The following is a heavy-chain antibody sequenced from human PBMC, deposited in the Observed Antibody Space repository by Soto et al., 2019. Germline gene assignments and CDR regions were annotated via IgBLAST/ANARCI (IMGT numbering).Heavy chain of an antibody. CDR2: ISSSSSTI. V-gene: IGHV3-48*02. J-gene: IGHJ6*02. D-gene: IGHD6-6*01. CDR3: ARPEYSSSSYGMDV. Sequence: GGSLKVSCEASGFPFGSNTMNWGRQAPGKGLEWVSYISSSSSTIYYADSVKGRFTISRDNAKNSLYLQMNSLRDEDTAVYYCARPEYSSSSYGMDVWGQGTTVTVSS. CDR1: GFPFGSNT.